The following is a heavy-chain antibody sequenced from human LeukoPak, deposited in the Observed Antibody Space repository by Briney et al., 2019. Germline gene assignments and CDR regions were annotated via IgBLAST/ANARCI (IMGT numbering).Heavy chain of an antibody. Sequence: SETLSLTCAVYGGSFSGYYWSWIRQPPGKGLEWIGEINHSGSTNYNPSLKSRVTISVDTSKNQFSLKLSSVTAADTAVYYCARDRMATSSPFDYWGQGTLVTVSS. D-gene: IGHD5-24*01. CDR1: GGSFSGYY. CDR3: ARDRMATSSPFDY. V-gene: IGHV4-34*01. CDR2: INHSGST. J-gene: IGHJ4*02.